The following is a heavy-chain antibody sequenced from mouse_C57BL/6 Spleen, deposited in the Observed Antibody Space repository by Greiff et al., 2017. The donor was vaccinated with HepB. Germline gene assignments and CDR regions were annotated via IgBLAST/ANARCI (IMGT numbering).Heavy chain of an antibody. D-gene: IGHD1-1*01. CDR1: GYSFTGYY. Sequence: VHVKQSGPELVKPGASVKISCKASGYSFTGYYMNWVKQSPEKSLEWIGEINPSTGGTTYNQKFKAKATLTVDKSSSTAYMQLKSLTSEDSAVYYCARGGSSYRWYFDVWGTGTTVTVSS. CDR2: INPSTGGT. CDR3: ARGGSSYRWYFDV. J-gene: IGHJ1*03. V-gene: IGHV1-42*01.